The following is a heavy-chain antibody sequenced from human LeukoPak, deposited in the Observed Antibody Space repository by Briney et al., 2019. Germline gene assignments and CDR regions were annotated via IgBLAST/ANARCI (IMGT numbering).Heavy chain of an antibody. Sequence: SETLSLTCAVYGGSFSGYYWSWIRQPPGKGLEWIGEINHSGSTNYNPSLKSRVTISVDTSKNQFSLKLSSVTAADTAVYYCARGGLLLWFVKPFDYWGQGTLVTVSS. CDR3: ARGGLLLWFVKPFDY. V-gene: IGHV4-34*01. CDR1: GGSFSGYY. D-gene: IGHD3-10*01. CDR2: INHSGST. J-gene: IGHJ4*02.